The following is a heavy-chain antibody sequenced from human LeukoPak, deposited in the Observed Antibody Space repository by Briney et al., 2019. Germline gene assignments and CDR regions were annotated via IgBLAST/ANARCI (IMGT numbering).Heavy chain of an antibody. V-gene: IGHV3-23*01. Sequence: GGSLRLSCAASGFTFSSYAMNWVRQAPGKGLEWVSGISGNGGSTYYADSVKGRFTISRDNSKNTLYLEMNNLKAEDTAIYYCATRSVVGRGGQGTLVIVSS. CDR2: ISGNGGST. J-gene: IGHJ4*02. CDR3: ATRSVVGR. CDR1: GFTFSSYA. D-gene: IGHD1-26*01.